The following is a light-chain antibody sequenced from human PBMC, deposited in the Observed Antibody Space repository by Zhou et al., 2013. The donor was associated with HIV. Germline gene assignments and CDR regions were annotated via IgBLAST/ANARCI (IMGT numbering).Light chain of an antibody. CDR3: QQRSNWPMYT. J-gene: IGKJ2*01. CDR1: QSFSSSY. CDR2: DAL. V-gene: IGKV3D-20*02. Sequence: EIVLTQSPGTLSLSPGERATLSCRASQSFSSSYLGWYQQKPGQAPRLLIYDALNRATGIPARFSGSGSGTDFTLTISSLEPEDFAVYYCQQRSNWPMYTFGQGTKLEIK.